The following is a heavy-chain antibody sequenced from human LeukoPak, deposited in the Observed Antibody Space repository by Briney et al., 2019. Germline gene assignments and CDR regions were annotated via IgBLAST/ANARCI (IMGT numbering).Heavy chain of an antibody. CDR2: INSNGGST. V-gene: IGHV3-64D*09. CDR3: VKETFTVTSPFDS. CDR1: GFTFSAYA. Sequence: PGGSPRLSCSASGFTFSAYAMHWARQAPGKGLEYVSAINSNGGSTYYADSVKGRFTISRDNSKNTVFLQMSSLRVEDTAVYYCVKETFTVTSPFDSWGQGTQVTVSS. J-gene: IGHJ4*02. D-gene: IGHD3-16*01.